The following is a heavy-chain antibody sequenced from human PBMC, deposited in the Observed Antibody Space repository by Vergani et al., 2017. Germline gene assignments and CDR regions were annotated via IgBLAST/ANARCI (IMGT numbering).Heavy chain of an antibody. CDR1: GFTFSSYS. D-gene: IGHD4-23*01. J-gene: IGHJ2*01. CDR2: ISSSSSTI. CDR3: ARHPDTTVDWYFDL. V-gene: IGHV3-21*04. Sequence: EVQLVESGGGLVKPGGSLRLSCAASGFTFSSYSMNWVRQAPGKGLEWVSSISSSSSTIYYADSVKGRFTISRDNAKNSLYMQMNSLRAEDTAVYYCARHPDTTVDWYFDLWDRGTLVTVSA.